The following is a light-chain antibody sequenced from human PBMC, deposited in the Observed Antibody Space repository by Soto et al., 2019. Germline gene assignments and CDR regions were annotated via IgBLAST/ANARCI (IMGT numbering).Light chain of an antibody. CDR3: SSYTNSGTTYVV. J-gene: IGLJ2*01. CDR2: EVS. CDR1: SSDVGGYNY. V-gene: IGLV2-14*01. Sequence: QSALTQPASVSGSPGQSITISCTGTSSDVGGYNYVSWYQQHPGKAPKLMIYEVSNRPSGVSNRFSGSKSCNTASLTISGLQAEVEADYDCSSYTNSGTTYVVFGGGTKLTVL.